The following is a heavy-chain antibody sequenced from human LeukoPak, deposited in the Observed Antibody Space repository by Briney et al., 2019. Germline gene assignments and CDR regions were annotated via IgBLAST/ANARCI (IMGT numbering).Heavy chain of an antibody. V-gene: IGHV3-23*01. CDR2: ISGSGGST. D-gene: IGHD2-15*01. Sequence: GGSLRLSCAASGFTFSSYAMSWVRQAPGKGLEWVSAISGSGGSTYYADSVKGRFTISRDNSKNTLYLQMNSLRAEDTAVYYCAKASEVDIVVVVAATLDYWGQGTLVIVSS. CDR3: AKASEVDIVVVVAATLDY. J-gene: IGHJ4*02. CDR1: GFTFSSYA.